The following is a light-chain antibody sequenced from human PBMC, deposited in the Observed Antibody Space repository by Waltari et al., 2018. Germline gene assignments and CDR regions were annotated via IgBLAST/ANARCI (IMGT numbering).Light chain of an antibody. Sequence: VLHMSNQKNYFAWCQQKPGLPPKLLIYWASTRKSGVPDRFSGSGSGTDFTLTVSSLQAEDVAVYYCQQFQSHLRTFGQGTKVEIK. CDR3: QQFQSHLRT. V-gene: IGKV4-1*01. CDR1: VLHMSNQKNY. CDR2: WAS. J-gene: IGKJ1*01.